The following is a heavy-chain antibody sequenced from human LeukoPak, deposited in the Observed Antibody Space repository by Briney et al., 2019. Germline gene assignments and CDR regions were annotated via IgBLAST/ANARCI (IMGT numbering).Heavy chain of an antibody. J-gene: IGHJ4*02. D-gene: IGHD3-10*01. CDR2: IYYSGST. V-gene: IGHV4-39*07. CDR3: VITMVRGVVERQTDY. CDR1: GGSISSSSYY. Sequence: PSETLSLTCTVSGGSISSSSYYWGWIRQPPGKGLEWIGSIYYSGSTYYNPSLKSRVTISVDTSKNQFSLKLSSVTAADTAVYYCVITMVRGVVERQTDYWGQGTLVTVSS.